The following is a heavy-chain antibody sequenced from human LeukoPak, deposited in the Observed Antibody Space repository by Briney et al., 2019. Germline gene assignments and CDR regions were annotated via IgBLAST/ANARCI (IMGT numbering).Heavy chain of an antibody. CDR3: AKKLTGWSLHFDY. Sequence: PGGSLRLSCAGSGFSFNNYAMSWVRQAPGQGLEWVSAISDSGSRTYYADSVKGRFTITRDNSKNTLSLQMNSLRAEDTAVYYCAKKLTGWSLHFDYWGQGSLVTVSS. V-gene: IGHV3-23*01. J-gene: IGHJ4*02. CDR2: ISDSGSRT. D-gene: IGHD6-19*01. CDR1: GFSFNNYA.